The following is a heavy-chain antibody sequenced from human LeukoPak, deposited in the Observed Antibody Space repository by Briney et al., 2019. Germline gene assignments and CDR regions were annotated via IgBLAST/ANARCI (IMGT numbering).Heavy chain of an antibody. D-gene: IGHD6-19*01. CDR2: IYHSGST. CDR3: ARAGAVAGVFDY. J-gene: IGHJ4*02. Sequence: SETLSLTCTVSGYSISSGYYWGWIRQPPGKGLEWIGSIYHSGSTYYNPSLKSRVTISVDTSKNQFSLKLSSVTAADTAVYYCARAGAVAGVFDYWGQGTLVPVSS. V-gene: IGHV4-38-2*02. CDR1: GYSISSGYY.